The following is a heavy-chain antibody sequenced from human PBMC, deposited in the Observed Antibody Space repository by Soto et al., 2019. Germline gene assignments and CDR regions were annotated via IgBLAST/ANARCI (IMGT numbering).Heavy chain of an antibody. CDR2: IYHSGST. J-gene: IGHJ5*02. D-gene: IGHD3-16*01. Sequence: XASLSLTCAVCGGCISSSKWWSWFRQPPGKGLEWIGEIYHSGSTNYNPSLKSRVTISVDKSKNQFSLKLSSVTAADTAVYYCAGLPSSYLGAAYWFDPWAQGTLVTVSS. CDR3: AGLPSSYLGAAYWFDP. V-gene: IGHV4-4*02. CDR1: GGCISSSKW.